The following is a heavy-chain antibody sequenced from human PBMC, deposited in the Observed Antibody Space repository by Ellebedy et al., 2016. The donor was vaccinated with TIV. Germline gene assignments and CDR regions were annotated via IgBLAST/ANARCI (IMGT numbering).Heavy chain of an antibody. CDR2: LSGSGGST. CDR1: GFTFSSYA. J-gene: IGHJ4*02. Sequence: GESLKISCAASGFTFSSYAMSWVRQAPGKGLQWVSTLSGSGGSTFYADSVKGRFTISRDNSKNTLYLQMISLRADDTAVYYCVKESAETSYGRFPSWGQGSLVTVSS. V-gene: IGHV3-23*01. D-gene: IGHD3-16*01. CDR3: VKESAETSYGRFPS.